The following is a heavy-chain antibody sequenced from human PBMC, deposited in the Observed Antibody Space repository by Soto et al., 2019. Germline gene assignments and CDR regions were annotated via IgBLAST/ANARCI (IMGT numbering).Heavy chain of an antibody. J-gene: IGHJ4*02. Sequence: ASVKVSCKVSGYTLTELSMHRVRQAPGKGLEWMGGFEPEDGETIYAQKLQDRVTMTEDTSTDTAYMELSSLRDEDTAVYYCAPGFKWELGYWGQGTLVTVSS. CDR3: APGFKWELGY. CDR1: GYTLTELS. CDR2: FEPEDGET. D-gene: IGHD1-26*01. V-gene: IGHV1-24*01.